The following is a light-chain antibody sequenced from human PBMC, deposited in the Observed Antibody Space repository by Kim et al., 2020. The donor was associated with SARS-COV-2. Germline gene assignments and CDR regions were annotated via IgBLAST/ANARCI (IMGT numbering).Light chain of an antibody. V-gene: IGLV2-14*03. CDR3: SSFTGSNTWV. CDR2: SVS. J-gene: IGLJ3*02. CDR1: SSDVGGYYY. Sequence: GQLITISCTGTSSDVGGYYYVSWYQQHPGKVPKLIIYSVSNRPSGVADRFSGSKSGNTASLTISGLQAEDEADYYCSSFTGSNTWVFGGGTQLTVL.